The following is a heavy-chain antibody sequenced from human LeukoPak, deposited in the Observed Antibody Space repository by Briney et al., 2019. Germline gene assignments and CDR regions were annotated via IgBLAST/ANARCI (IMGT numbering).Heavy chain of an antibody. Sequence: ASVKVSCKASGGTFSSYAISWVRQAPGQGLEWMGGIIPIFGTANYAQKFQGRVTITTDESTSTAYMELSSLRSEDTAVYYCGRDYYDSSGKDDYWGQGTLVTVSS. CDR2: IIPIFGTA. D-gene: IGHD3-22*01. V-gene: IGHV1-69*05. CDR1: GGTFSSYA. CDR3: GRDYYDSSGKDDY. J-gene: IGHJ4*02.